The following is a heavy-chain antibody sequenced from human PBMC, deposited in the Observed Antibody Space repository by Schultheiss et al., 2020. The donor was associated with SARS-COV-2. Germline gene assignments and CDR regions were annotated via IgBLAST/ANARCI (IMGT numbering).Heavy chain of an antibody. CDR2: ISSSGSAI. CDR1: GLTFSHAW. V-gene: IGHV3-11*04. Sequence: GGSLRLSCAASGLTFSHAWMSWVRQAPGKGLEWVSDISSSGSAIYYADSVKGRFTISRDNAKNSLYLQMNSLRAEDTAVYYCARVGLYCGGDCYNRGWFDPWGQGTLVTVSS. J-gene: IGHJ5*02. CDR3: ARVGLYCGGDCYNRGWFDP. D-gene: IGHD2-21*02.